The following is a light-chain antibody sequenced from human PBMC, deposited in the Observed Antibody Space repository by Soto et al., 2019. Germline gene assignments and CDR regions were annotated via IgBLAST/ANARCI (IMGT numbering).Light chain of an antibody. CDR1: SGRIDSNY. J-gene: IGLJ3*02. CDR3: QSYDSGILV. V-gene: IGLV6-57*03. Sequence: NFMLTQPHSVSESPGKTVTISCTRSSGRIDSNYVQWYQQRPGSAPTTVLYEDHQRPSGVPDRFSGSIDSSSNSASLTNSGLKTEDEADYYCQSYDSGILVFGGGTKLTVL. CDR2: EDH.